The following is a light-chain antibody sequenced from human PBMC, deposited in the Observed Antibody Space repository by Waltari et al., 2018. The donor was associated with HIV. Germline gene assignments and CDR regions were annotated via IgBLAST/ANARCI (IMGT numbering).Light chain of an antibody. CDR3: SSYTSSDTPYWV. J-gene: IGLJ3*02. CDR1: RTDIGAFAY. V-gene: IGLV2-14*01. Sequence: QSALTQPASVSGSLGHSITISCTGSRTDIGAFAYVSSYQQHPDRPPKLLIYEVRNRPLGVSNRFSGSKSGDTASLTISGLQAEDEAHYFCSSYTSSDTPYWVFGGGTKLTVL. CDR2: EVR.